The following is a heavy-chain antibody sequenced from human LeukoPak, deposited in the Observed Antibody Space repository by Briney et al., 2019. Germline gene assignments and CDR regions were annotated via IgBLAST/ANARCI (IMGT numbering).Heavy chain of an antibody. CDR1: GGSVNSRSYY. CDR3: ARHRYSSAWSVVDY. J-gene: IGHJ4*02. V-gene: IGHV4-61*01. CDR2: IYYGGNT. Sequence: SETLSLTCTVSGGSVNSRSYYWNWIRQPPGKGLEWIGYIYYGGNTNYNPSLKSRVTTSVDTSKNQFSLKLTAVTAADTAVYYCARHRYSSAWSVVDYWGQGTLVTVSS. D-gene: IGHD6-19*01.